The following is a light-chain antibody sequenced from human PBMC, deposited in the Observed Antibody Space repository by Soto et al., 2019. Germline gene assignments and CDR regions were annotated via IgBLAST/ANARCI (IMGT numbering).Light chain of an antibody. CDR3: SSYADSNKLEVV. CDR1: SSDIGSCKY. V-gene: IGLV2-8*01. Sequence: QSALTQPPSASGSPGQSVTIFCTGTSSDIGSCKYVSWYQQPPGKAPKLIIYEVIKRPSGVPDRFSGSKSGNTASLTVSGLQADDGAYYYCSSYADSNKLEVVFGGGTQLTVL. CDR2: EVI. J-gene: IGLJ3*02.